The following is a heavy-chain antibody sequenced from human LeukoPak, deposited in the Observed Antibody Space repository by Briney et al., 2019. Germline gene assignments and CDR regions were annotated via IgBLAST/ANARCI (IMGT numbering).Heavy chain of an antibody. CDR1: GYSISSGYY. Sequence: PSETLSLTCTVSGYSISSGYYWGLIRQPPGKGLECLASIYHSGTIYYNPSLKSRVTISVDTSKNQFSLKLTSVTAADTAVYYCARGLGRQQLVSSFDYWGQGTPVTVSS. CDR3: ARGLGRQQLVSSFDY. CDR2: IYHSGTI. D-gene: IGHD6-13*01. J-gene: IGHJ4*02. V-gene: IGHV4-38-2*02.